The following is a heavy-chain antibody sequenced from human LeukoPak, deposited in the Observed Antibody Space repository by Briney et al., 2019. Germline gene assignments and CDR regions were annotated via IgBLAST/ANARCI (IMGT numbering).Heavy chain of an antibody. Sequence: EASVKVSCKASGYTFTGYYMHWVRQAPGQGLEWMGWINPNSGGTNYAQKFQGRVTMTRDTSISTAYMELSRLRSDDTAAYYCARDLSTLRYFDWLYPENYYYYGMDVWGQGTTVTVSS. CDR1: GYTFTGYY. V-gene: IGHV1-2*02. D-gene: IGHD3-9*01. CDR3: ARDLSTLRYFDWLYPENYYYYGMDV. CDR2: INPNSGGT. J-gene: IGHJ6*02.